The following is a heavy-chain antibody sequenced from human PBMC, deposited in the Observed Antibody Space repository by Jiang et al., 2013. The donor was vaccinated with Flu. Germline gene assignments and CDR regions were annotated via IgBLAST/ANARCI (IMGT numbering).Heavy chain of an antibody. CDR1: GGSISSSSYY. Sequence: GSGLVKPSETLSLTCTVSGGSISSSSYYWGWIRQPPGKGLEWIGSIYYSGSTYYNPSLKSRVTISVDTSKNQFSLKLSSVTAADTAVYYCARHGYSSSWSPLFRPANFDYWGQGTLVTVSS. CDR3: ARHGYSSSWSPLFRPANFDY. CDR2: IYYSGST. D-gene: IGHD6-13*01. J-gene: IGHJ4*02. V-gene: IGHV4-39*01.